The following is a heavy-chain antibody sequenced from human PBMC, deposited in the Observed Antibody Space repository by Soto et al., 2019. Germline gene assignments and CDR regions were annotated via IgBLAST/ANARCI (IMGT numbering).Heavy chain of an antibody. CDR2: ISADNGNT. CDR3: ASSASGWRGLGVDV. J-gene: IGHJ6*02. Sequence: ASVKVSCKASGYTFYSHSISWVRQAPGQGLEWMGRISADNGNTKYAQKFRGRVTINPDTSKNQFSLQLNSVTPEDTAVYYCASSASGWRGLGVDVWGHGTTVTVSS. CDR1: GYTFYSHS. D-gene: IGHD6-19*01. V-gene: IGHV1-18*01.